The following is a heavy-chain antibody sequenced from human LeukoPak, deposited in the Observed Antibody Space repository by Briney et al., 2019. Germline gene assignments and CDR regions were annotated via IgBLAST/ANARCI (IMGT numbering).Heavy chain of an antibody. Sequence: PGGSLRLSCAASGVTFSTYWMHWVRQVPGTGPVWDSRTNADGSITDYTDSVKGRFTISRANAKDTLYLQMNSLRPEDTAVYYCGRDLGGRGGAWGQGTLVTVSS. V-gene: IGHV3-74*01. CDR2: TNADGSIT. CDR3: GRDLGGRGGA. J-gene: IGHJ5*02. CDR1: GVTFSTYW. D-gene: IGHD3-16*01.